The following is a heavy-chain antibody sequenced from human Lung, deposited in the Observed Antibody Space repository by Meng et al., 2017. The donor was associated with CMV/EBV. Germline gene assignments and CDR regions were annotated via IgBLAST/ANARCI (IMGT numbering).Heavy chain of an antibody. V-gene: IGHV1-8*01. D-gene: IGHD2-15*01. Sequence: RKPGASCNVPSLSSGDTFIGTAITWVRQATGQGLGGMGWMNPISGNTCYAQQSQDTVTMTRNTSISTAYMELSSLRSEDTAVYYCARGYCSGGSCPVFDPWGQGTLVTVSS. CDR1: GDTFIGTA. J-gene: IGHJ5*02. CDR2: MNPISGNT. CDR3: ARGYCSGGSCPVFDP.